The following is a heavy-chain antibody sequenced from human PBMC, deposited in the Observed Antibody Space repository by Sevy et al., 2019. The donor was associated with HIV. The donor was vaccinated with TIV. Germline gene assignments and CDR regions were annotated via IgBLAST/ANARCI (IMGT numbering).Heavy chain of an antibody. D-gene: IGHD2-15*01. J-gene: IGHJ3*02. V-gene: IGHV1-2*02. CDR2: INPNSGGT. Sequence: ASVKVSCKASGYTFTGYYMHWVRQAPGQGLEWMGWINPNSGGTNYAQKFQGRVTMTRDTSISTAYMELSRLRSDDTAVYYCARVLGYCSGGSCYSEAFDIWGQGTMVTVSS. CDR3: ARVLGYCSGGSCYSEAFDI. CDR1: GYTFTGYY.